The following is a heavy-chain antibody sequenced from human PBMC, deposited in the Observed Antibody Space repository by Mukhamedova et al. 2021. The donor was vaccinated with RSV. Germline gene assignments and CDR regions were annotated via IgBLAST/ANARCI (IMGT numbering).Heavy chain of an antibody. V-gene: IGHV3-53*01. Sequence: GLEWVSVIYSGGSTYYADSVKGRFTISRDNSKNTLYLQMNSLRAEDTAVYYCARDSNFWSGYSDWGQGTLVTVSS. CDR2: IYSGGST. CDR3: ARDSNFWSGYSD. J-gene: IGHJ4*02. D-gene: IGHD3-3*01.